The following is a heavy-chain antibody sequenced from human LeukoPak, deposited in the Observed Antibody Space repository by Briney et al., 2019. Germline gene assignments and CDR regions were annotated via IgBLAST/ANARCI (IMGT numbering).Heavy chain of an antibody. CDR2: ISGGSGGT. V-gene: IGHV3-23*01. Sequence: PGGSLRLSCAASEFTFSSYALSWVRQAPGKGLEWVSTISGGSGGTYYADSVKGRFTISRDNSKNTLYLHMTSLRAEDTALYYCARHTYYDASGSFDYWGQGTLVTVSS. CDR3: ARHTYYDASGSFDY. D-gene: IGHD3-22*01. J-gene: IGHJ4*02. CDR1: EFTFSSYA.